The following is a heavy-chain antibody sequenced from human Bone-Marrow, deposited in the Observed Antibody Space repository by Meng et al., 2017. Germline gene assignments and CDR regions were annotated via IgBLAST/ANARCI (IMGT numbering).Heavy chain of an antibody. Sequence: SLKISCAASGFTFSSYGMHWVRQAPGKGLEWVAVIWYDGSNKYYADSVKGRFTISRDNSKNTLCLQMNSLGAEDTAVYYCARGAYSSGWYGVSSEAFAIWGQGTMVTVSS. J-gene: IGHJ3*02. CDR1: GFTFSSYG. CDR3: ARGAYSSGWYGVSSEAFAI. V-gene: IGHV3-33*01. CDR2: IWYDGSNK. D-gene: IGHD6-19*01.